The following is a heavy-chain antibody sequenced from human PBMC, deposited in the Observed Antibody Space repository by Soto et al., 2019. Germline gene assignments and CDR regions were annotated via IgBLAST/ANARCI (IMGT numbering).Heavy chain of an antibody. D-gene: IGHD3-3*01. CDR1: GFTFSSYE. CDR3: AGYDFWREDRNRPLGP. V-gene: IGHV3-48*03. Sequence: EVQLVESGGGLVQPGGSLRLSCAASGFTFSSYEMNWVRQAPGKGLEWVSYISSSGSTIYYADSVKGRFTISRDNAKNSLYLQMNSLRAEDTAVYYCAGYDFWREDRNRPLGPWGQGTLVTVSS. J-gene: IGHJ5*02. CDR2: ISSSGSTI.